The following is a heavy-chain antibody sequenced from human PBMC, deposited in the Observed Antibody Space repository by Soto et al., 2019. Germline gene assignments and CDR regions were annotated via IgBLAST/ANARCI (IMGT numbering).Heavy chain of an antibody. CDR1: GGTFSSYA. J-gene: IGHJ4*02. Sequence: QVQLVQSGAEVKKPGSSVKVSCKASGGTFSSYAISWVRQAPGQGLEWMGGIIPIFGTANYAQKFQGRVTITADESTSTAYMELSSLRSEDTGVYYCTTVFWGYCSRTSCQIDYWGQGTLVTVSS. D-gene: IGHD2-2*01. V-gene: IGHV1-69*01. CDR3: TTVFWGYCSRTSCQIDY. CDR2: IIPIFGTA.